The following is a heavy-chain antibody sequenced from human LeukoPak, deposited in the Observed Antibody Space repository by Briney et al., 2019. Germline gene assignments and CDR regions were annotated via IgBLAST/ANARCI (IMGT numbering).Heavy chain of an antibody. CDR3: ARDGVGAAAGDYYYYYGMDV. CDR2: ISYDGSNK. V-gene: IGHV3-30-3*01. D-gene: IGHD6-13*01. Sequence: GGSLRLSCAASGFTFSSYAMHWVRQAPGKGLEWVAVISYDGSNKYYADSVKGRFTISRDNSKNTLYLQMNSVRAEDTAVYYCARDGVGAAAGDYYYYYGMDVWGQGTTVTVSS. CDR1: GFTFSSYA. J-gene: IGHJ6*02.